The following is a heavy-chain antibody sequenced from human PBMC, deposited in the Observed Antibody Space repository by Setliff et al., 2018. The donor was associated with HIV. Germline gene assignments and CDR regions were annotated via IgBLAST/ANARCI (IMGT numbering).Heavy chain of an antibody. J-gene: IGHJ4*02. CDR3: ARGRSGYYLG. V-gene: IGHV4-34*01. Sequence: PSETLSLTCAVYGGSFSGYYWSWIRQPPGKGLEWIGEINHSGSTNYNPSLKSRVTISVDTSKNQFSLRLSSVTAADTAVYYCARGRSGYYLGWGQGTPVTVSS. CDR2: INHSGST. D-gene: IGHD3-3*01. CDR1: GGSFSGYY.